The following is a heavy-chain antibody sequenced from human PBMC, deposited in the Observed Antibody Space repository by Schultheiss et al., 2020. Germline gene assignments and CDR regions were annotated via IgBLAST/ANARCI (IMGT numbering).Heavy chain of an antibody. Sequence: ASVKVSCKASGYTFTSYGISWVRQAPGQGLEWMGWISAYNGNTNYAQKLQGRVTITRDTSASTAYMELSSLRSEDTAVYYCARAKLAYCGGDCYHYYYMDVWGKGTTVTVS. V-gene: IGHV1-18*01. J-gene: IGHJ6*03. D-gene: IGHD2-21*01. CDR2: ISAYNGNT. CDR3: ARAKLAYCGGDCYHYYYMDV. CDR1: GYTFTSYG.